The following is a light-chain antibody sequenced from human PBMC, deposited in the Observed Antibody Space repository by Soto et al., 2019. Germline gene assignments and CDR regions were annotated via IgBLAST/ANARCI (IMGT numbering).Light chain of an antibody. J-gene: IGKJ1*01. CDR1: QSTNSW. CDR3: QQYNTYPWT. Sequence: DIQMTQSPSTLSASVGDRVTITCRASQSTNSWLAWYQQKPGKAPKILIYKASNLESGVPSRFSGSGSGTEFTLTISSLQPDDFATYYCQQYNTYPWTFGQGPKVEIK. V-gene: IGKV1-5*03. CDR2: KAS.